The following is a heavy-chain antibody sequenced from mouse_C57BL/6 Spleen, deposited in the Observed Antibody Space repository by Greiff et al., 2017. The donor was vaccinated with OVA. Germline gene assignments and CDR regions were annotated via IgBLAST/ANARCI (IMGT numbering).Heavy chain of an antibody. CDR1: GFTFSDYG. CDR2: ISSGSSTI. V-gene: IGHV5-17*01. CDR3: ARGGDGSSYDYWYFAV. J-gene: IGHJ1*03. D-gene: IGHD1-1*01. Sequence: DVMLVESGGGLVKPGGSLKLSCAASGFTFSDYGMHWVRQAPEKGLEWVAYISSGSSTIYYADTVKGRITISRDNAKNTLFLQMTSLRSEATAMSADARGGDGSSYDYWYFAVWGTGTTVTVSS.